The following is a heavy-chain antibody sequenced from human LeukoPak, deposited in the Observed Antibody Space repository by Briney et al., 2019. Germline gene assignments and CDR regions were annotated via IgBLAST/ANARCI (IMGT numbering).Heavy chain of an antibody. J-gene: IGHJ4*02. CDR2: INWNGGST. CDR3: ARESSSGWYYFDY. D-gene: IGHD6-19*01. Sequence: PGRSLRLSCAASGFTFDDYGMNWVRQVPGKGLEWVSGINWNGGSTGYADSVKGRFTISRDNAKNSLYLQMNSLRAEDTAVYYCARESSSGWYYFDYWGQGTLVTVSS. V-gene: IGHV3-20*04. CDR1: GFTFDDYG.